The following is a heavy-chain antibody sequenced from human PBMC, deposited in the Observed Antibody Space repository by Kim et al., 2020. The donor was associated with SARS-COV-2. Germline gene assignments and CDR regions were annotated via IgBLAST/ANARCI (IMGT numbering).Heavy chain of an antibody. CDR3: TRDLDYFDWFIDY. J-gene: IGHJ4*02. D-gene: IGHD3-9*01. Sequence: GGSLRLSCTASGFTFGDYAMSWVRQAPGKGLEWVGFIRSKAYGGTTEYAASVKGRFTISRDDSKSIAYLQMNSLKTEDTAVYYCTRDLDYFDWFIDYWGQGTLVTVSS. CDR2: IRSKAYGGTT. V-gene: IGHV3-49*04. CDR1: GFTFGDYA.